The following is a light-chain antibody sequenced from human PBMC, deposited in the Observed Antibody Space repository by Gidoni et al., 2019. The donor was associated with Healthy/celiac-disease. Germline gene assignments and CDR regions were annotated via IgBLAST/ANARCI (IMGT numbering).Light chain of an antibody. CDR3: QKYNSAPPVT. Sequence: DIQMTQSPSSLSASVGDRVTIPCRASQGISNYLAWYQQKPGKVPKLLIYAASTLQSGVPSRFSGSGSGTDFTLTISSLQPEDVATYYCQKYNSAPPVTFXPXTKVDIK. CDR1: QGISNY. V-gene: IGKV1-27*01. J-gene: IGKJ3*01. CDR2: AAS.